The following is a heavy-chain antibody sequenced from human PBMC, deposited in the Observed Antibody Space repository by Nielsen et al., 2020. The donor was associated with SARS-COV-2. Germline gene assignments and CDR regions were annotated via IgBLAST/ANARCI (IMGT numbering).Heavy chain of an antibody. D-gene: IGHD1-26*01. Sequence: SETLSLTCTVSGGSISSYYWSWIRQPPGKGLEWIGYIYYSGSTNYNPSLKSRVTISVDTSKNQFSLKLSSVTAADTAVYYCARGRGSYHTYYFDYWGQGTLVTVSS. CDR3: ARGRGSYHTYYFDY. CDR2: IYYSGST. J-gene: IGHJ4*02. V-gene: IGHV4-59*01. CDR1: GGSISSYY.